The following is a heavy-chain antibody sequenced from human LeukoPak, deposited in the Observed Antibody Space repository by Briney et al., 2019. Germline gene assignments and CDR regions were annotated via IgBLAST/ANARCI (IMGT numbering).Heavy chain of an antibody. J-gene: IGHJ5*02. D-gene: IGHD5-18*01. CDR3: TRVGRGYSYTNWFDP. CDR2: IRSKAYGGTT. V-gene: IGHV3-49*04. CDR1: GFTFADYT. Sequence: GGSLRLSCTLSGFTFADYTMTWVRQAPGKGLEWVGFIRSKAYGGTTEYAASVKGRFTISRDDSKSIAYLQMNSLKTEDTAVYYCTRVGRGYSYTNWFDPWGQGTLVTVSS.